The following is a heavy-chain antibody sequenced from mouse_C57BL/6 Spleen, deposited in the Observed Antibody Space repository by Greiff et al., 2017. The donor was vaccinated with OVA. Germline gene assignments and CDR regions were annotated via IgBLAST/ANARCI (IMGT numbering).Heavy chain of an antibody. CDR1: GYTFTSYW. V-gene: IGHV1-64*01. D-gene: IGHD2-5*01. CDR2: IHPNSGST. Sequence: QVQLKQPGAELVKPGASVKLSCKASGYTFTSYWMHWVKQRPGQGLEWIGMIHPNSGSTNYNEKFKSKATLTVDKSSSTAYMQLSSLTSEDSAVYYCARPGSNYWYFDVWGTGTTVTVSS. J-gene: IGHJ1*03. CDR3: ARPGSNYWYFDV.